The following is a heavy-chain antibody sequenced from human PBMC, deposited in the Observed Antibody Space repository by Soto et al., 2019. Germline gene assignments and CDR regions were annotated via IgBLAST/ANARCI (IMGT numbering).Heavy chain of an antibody. D-gene: IGHD6-19*01. CDR3: AKLPRPIAVAGIDWFDP. CDR2: ISGSGGST. CDR1: GFTFSSYA. Sequence: PGGSLRLSCAASGFTFSSYAMSWVRQAPGKGLEWVSAISGSGGSTYYADSVKGRFTISRDNSKNTLYLQMNSLRAEDTAVYYCAKLPRPIAVAGIDWFDPWGQGTLVTVSS. V-gene: IGHV3-23*01. J-gene: IGHJ5*02.